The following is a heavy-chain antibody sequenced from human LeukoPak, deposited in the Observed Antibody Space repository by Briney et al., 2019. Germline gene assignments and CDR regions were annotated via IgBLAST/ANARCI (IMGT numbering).Heavy chain of an antibody. Sequence: ASVKVSCKASGYTFTSYDINWVRQATGQGLEWMGWMNPNSGNTGYAQKFQGRVTMTRNTSISTAYMELSSLRSEDTAVYYCARLGKKYYDFWSGYYYLGGDGMDVWGQGTTVTVFS. J-gene: IGHJ6*02. CDR1: GYTFTSYD. D-gene: IGHD3-3*01. CDR3: ARLGKKYYDFWSGYYYLGGDGMDV. CDR2: MNPNSGNT. V-gene: IGHV1-8*01.